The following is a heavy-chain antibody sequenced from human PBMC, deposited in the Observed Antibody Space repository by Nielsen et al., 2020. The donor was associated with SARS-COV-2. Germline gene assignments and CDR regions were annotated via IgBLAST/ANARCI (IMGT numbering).Heavy chain of an antibody. J-gene: IGHJ4*02. CDR2: ISYDGSNK. V-gene: IGHV3-30-3*01. D-gene: IGHD6-13*01. CDR3: ARDRRPLAQTLFDY. Sequence: GESLKISCAASGFTFSSYAMHWVRQAPGKGLEWVAVISYDGSNKYYADSVKGRFTISRDNSKNTLYMQMNSLGAEDTAVYYCARDRRPLAQTLFDYWGQGTLVTVSS. CDR1: GFTFSSYA.